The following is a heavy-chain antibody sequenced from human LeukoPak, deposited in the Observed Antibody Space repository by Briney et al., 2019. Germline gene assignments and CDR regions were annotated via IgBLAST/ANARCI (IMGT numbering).Heavy chain of an antibody. J-gene: IGHJ4*02. CDR2: IYYSGST. V-gene: IGHV4-61*01. D-gene: IGHD6-13*01. Sequence: ASETLSLTCTVSAGSISSGSYYWRWIRQPPGKGLEWSGYIYYSGSTNYNPSLKIRVTISVDTSKNQFSLKLSSVTAADTAVYYCARVGAAAGSLDYWGQGTLVTVSS. CDR1: AGSISSGSYY. CDR3: ARVGAAAGSLDY.